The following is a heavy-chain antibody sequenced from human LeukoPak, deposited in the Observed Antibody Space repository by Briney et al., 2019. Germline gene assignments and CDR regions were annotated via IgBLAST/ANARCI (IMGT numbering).Heavy chain of an antibody. CDR2: INPNSGVT. Sequence: ASVKVSCKASGYTFTGYYMHWVRQAPGQGLEWMGWINPNSGVTNYAKKFQGRVTMTRDTSISTVYMELSRLRSDDTAVYYCARQGALVKGIDYWGQGTLVTVSS. J-gene: IGHJ4*02. V-gene: IGHV1-2*02. D-gene: IGHD6-13*01. CDR1: GYTFTGYY. CDR3: ARQGALVKGIDY.